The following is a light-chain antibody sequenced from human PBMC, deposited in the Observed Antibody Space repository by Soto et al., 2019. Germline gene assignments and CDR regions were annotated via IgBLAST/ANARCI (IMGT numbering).Light chain of an antibody. CDR1: QSVSSY. V-gene: IGKV3-11*01. Sequence: EIVLTQSPATLSLSPGERATLSCRASQSVSSYLAWYQQKPGQAPRLLIYDTSNRATGIPARFSGSGSGTDFTHIISSLQPEDFAVYYCQQRSNWPPLTFGPGTKVDIK. CDR2: DTS. CDR3: QQRSNWPPLT. J-gene: IGKJ3*01.